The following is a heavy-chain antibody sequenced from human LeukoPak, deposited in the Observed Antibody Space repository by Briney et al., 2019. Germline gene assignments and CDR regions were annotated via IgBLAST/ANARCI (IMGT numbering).Heavy chain of an antibody. CDR2: IKKDGSEK. J-gene: IGHJ4*02. Sequence: PGGSLRLSCAASGFTFGSYWMSWVRQAPGKGLEWVANIKKDGSEKYFVDSVKGRFTISRDNAKNSLSLQMDDLRVEDTAVYYCARDDPDYWGQGTLVTVSS. V-gene: IGHV3-7*01. CDR1: GFTFGSYW. CDR3: ARDDPDY.